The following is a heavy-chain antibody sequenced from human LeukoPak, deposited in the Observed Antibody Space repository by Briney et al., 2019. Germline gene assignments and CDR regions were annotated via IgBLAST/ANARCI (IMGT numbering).Heavy chain of an antibody. V-gene: IGHV4-39*01. CDR3: ARSKLNYDDYLDY. J-gene: IGHJ4*02. Sequence: PSETLSLTCTVSGGSISSSSYYWGWLRQPPGKGLECIGSIYYSGSTYYNPSRKSRVTISVDTSKNQFSLKLSSVTAADTAVYYCARSKLNYDDYLDYWGQGTLVTVSS. D-gene: IGHD1-7*01. CDR2: IYYSGST. CDR1: GGSISSSSYY.